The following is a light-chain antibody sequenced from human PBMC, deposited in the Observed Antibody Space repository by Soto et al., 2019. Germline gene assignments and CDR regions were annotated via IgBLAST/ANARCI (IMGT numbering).Light chain of an antibody. CDR1: QSISSS. CDR3: QQSYSVPYT. Sequence: DIQVTQSPSSLSASVGGRVTITCRTSQSISSSLNWYQQRPGKAPKLLMFAASSLQSGVPSRFSGSGSGTYFTLTINALQPEDSSTYYGQQSYSVPYTFGQRTKVDIK. J-gene: IGKJ2*01. V-gene: IGKV1-39*01. CDR2: AAS.